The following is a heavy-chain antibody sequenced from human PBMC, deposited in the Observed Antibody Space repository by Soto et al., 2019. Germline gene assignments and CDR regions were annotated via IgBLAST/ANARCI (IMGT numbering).Heavy chain of an antibody. CDR1: GYTFNSYG. V-gene: IGHV1-18*01. J-gene: IGHJ5*02. CDR3: ARQWREYDSSGWNGWFDP. Sequence: ASVKVSCKASGYTFNSYGISWVRQAPGQGLEWMGWISGYNGNTDYAQKLQGRVTMTTDTSTNTAYMELRSLRSDDTAVYYCARQWREYDSSGWNGWFDPWGQGTLVTVS. D-gene: IGHD3-22*01. CDR2: ISGYNGNT.